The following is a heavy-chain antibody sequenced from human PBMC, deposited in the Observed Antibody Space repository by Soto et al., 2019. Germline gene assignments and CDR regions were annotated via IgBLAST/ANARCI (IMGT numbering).Heavy chain of an antibody. CDR3: ARDSSGYQNWFDP. J-gene: IGHJ5*02. V-gene: IGHV1-2*02. CDR1: GYTFTGYY. Sequence: ASVKVSCKASGYTFTGYYMHWVRQAPGQGLEWMGWINPNSGGTNYAQKFQGRVTMTRDTSISTAYMELSRLRSDDTAVYYCARDSSGYQNWFDPWGQGTLVTVSS. CDR2: INPNSGGT. D-gene: IGHD3-22*01.